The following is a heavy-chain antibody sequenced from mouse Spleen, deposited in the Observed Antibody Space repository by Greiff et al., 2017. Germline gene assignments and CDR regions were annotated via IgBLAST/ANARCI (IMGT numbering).Heavy chain of an antibody. V-gene: IGHV1-62-2*01. CDR2: FYPGSGSI. CDR1: GYTFTEYT. J-gene: IGHJ4*01. D-gene: IGHD2-2*01. Sequence: VQLQQSGAELVKPGASVKLSCKASGYTFTEYTIHWVKQRSGQGLEWIGWFYPGSGSIKYNEKFKDKATLTADKSSSTVYMELSRLTSEDSAVYFCARHEEKGYGYEGYAMDYWGQGTSVTVSS. CDR3: ARHEEKGYGYEGYAMDY.